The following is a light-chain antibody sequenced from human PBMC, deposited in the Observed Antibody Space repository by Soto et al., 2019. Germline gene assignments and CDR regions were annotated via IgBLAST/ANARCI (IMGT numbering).Light chain of an antibody. CDR3: QQYGSSPRT. CDR1: QSVDIN. J-gene: IGKJ1*01. V-gene: IGKV3-20*01. Sequence: EIGLTQSPATLSVSPGERVTLSCRASQSVDINLAWYQQKPGQAPRLLIYGASSRATGIPDRFSGSGSGTDFTLTINRLEPEDFAMYYCQQYGSSPRTFCQVTMVDI. CDR2: GAS.